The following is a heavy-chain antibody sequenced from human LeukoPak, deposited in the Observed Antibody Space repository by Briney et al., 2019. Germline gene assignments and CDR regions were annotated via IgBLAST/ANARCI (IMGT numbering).Heavy chain of an antibody. CDR3: ARRSPSGYEYFDY. CDR1: GFAFSSYS. J-gene: IGHJ4*02. D-gene: IGHD5-12*01. V-gene: IGHV3-21*01. CDR2: NSTGSSYI. Sequence: GGSLRLSCAASGFAFSSYSMNWVRQAPGKGLEWVSSNSTGSSYIYYADSVKGRFTISRDNAKNSLYLQMNSLRAEDTAVYYCARRSPSGYEYFDYWGQGTLVTVSS.